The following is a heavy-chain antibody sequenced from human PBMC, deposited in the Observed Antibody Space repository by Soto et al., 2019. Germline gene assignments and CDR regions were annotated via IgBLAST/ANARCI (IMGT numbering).Heavy chain of an antibody. CDR2: INSDGSST. Sequence: EVQLVESGGGLVQPGGSLRLSCAASGFTFSSYWMHWVRXXPXXXXXWVSRINSDGSSTSYADSVKGRFTISRDNAKNTLXLQMNSLRAEDTXVXXCARVPSGGPQQLVPYWGQGTLVTVSS. D-gene: IGHD6-13*01. CDR1: GFTFSSYW. V-gene: IGHV3-74*01. CDR3: ARVPSGGPQQLVPY. J-gene: IGHJ4*02.